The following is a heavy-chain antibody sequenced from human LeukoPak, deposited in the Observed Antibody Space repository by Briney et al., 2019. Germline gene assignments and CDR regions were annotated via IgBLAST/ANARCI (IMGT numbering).Heavy chain of an antibody. D-gene: IGHD4/OR15-4a*01. CDR2: IYSDNT. CDR1: GFSFNDYI. V-gene: IGHV3-53*01. CDR3: ARRAGAYSQPYDY. Sequence: GGSLRLSCEASGFSFNDYIMSWVRQAPGKGLEWVSFIYSDNTHYSDSVKGRFTISRDNSKNTLYLQMNSLRAEDTAVYYCARRAGAYSQPYDYWGQGTLVTVSS. J-gene: IGHJ4*02.